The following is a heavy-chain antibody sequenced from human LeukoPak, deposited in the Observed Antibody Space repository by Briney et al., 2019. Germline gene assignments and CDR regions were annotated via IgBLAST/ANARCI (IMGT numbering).Heavy chain of an antibody. V-gene: IGHV1-69*05. CDR1: GGTFSSYA. Sequence: SVKVSCKASGGTFSSYAISWVRQAPGQGLEWMGGIIPIFGTANYAQKFQGRVTITTDESTSTAYMELSSLRSEDTAVYYCARSIAVAGTSYYFDYWGQGTLVTVSS. J-gene: IGHJ4*02. D-gene: IGHD6-19*01. CDR2: IIPIFGTA. CDR3: ARSIAVAGTSYYFDY.